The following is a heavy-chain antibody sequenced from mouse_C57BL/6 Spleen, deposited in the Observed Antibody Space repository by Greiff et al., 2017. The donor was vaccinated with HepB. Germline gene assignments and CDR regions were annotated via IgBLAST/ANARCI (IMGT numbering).Heavy chain of an antibody. CDR2: IRNKANGYTT. CDR3: ASSSYYAIDY. Sequence: EVMLVESGGGLVQPGGSLSLSCAASGFTFTDYYMSWVRQPPGKALEWLGFIRNKANGYTTEYSASVKGRFTISRDNSQSILYLQMNALRAEDSATYYCASSSYYAIDYWGQGTSVTVSS. J-gene: IGHJ4*01. CDR1: GFTFTDYY. D-gene: IGHD1-1*01. V-gene: IGHV7-3*01.